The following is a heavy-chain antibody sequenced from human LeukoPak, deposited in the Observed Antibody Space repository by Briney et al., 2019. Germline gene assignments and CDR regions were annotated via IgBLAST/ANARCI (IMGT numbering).Heavy chain of an antibody. CDR2: IRYDGSNK. CDR3: AKDRVGLRREYYFDY. CDR1: GFTFSSYG. D-gene: IGHD3-10*01. Sequence: PGGSLRLSCAASGFTFSSYGMHWVRQAPGKGLEWVAFIRYDGSNKYYADSVKGRFTISRDNSKNTLYLQMNSLRAEDTAVYYCAKDRVGLRREYYFDYWGLGTLVTVSS. J-gene: IGHJ4*02. V-gene: IGHV3-30*02.